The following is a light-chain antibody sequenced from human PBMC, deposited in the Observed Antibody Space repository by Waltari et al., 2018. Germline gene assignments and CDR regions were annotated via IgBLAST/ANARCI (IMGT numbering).Light chain of an antibody. V-gene: IGLV2-14*01. CDR1: SSDVGGYNY. Sequence: QSALTQPASVSGSPGPSITISCTGTSSDVGGYNYVSWYQQHPGKAPKLMIYDVSNRPSGVSNRFSGSKSGNTASLPISGLQAEDEADYYCSSYTSSSFYVFGTGTKVTVL. CDR3: SSYTSSSFYV. J-gene: IGLJ1*01. CDR2: DVS.